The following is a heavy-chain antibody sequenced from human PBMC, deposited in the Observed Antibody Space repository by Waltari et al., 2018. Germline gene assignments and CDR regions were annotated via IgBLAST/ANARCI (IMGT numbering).Heavy chain of an antibody. V-gene: IGHV4-59*01. CDR3: ARAREGRYPGWGTYPSNYFDY. D-gene: IGHD3-16*02. Sequence: QVHLQESGPRLVKPSETLSLSCGVSGGSMSVYYWSWLRQSPGKGLEWIGYIYYTGSTTYNPSLKSRVTISVDTSEKQLSLKLYSVTAADTAIYYCARAREGRYPGWGTYPSNYFDYWGQGTLVTVSS. CDR2: IYYTGST. CDR1: GGSMSVYY. J-gene: IGHJ4*02.